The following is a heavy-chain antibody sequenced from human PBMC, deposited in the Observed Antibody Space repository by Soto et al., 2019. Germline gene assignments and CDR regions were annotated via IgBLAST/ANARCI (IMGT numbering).Heavy chain of an antibody. D-gene: IGHD3-22*01. J-gene: IGHJ4*02. V-gene: IGHV5-10-1*01. CDR2: IDPSDSQT. CDR1: GYSFAGYW. CDR3: ARQIYDSDTGPNFQYYFDS. Sequence: GESLKISCKGYGYSFAGYWITWVRQKPGKGLEWMGRIDPSDSQTYYSPSFRGHVTISVTKSITTVFLQWSSLRASDTAMYYCARQIYDSDTGPNFQYYFDSWGQGTPGTVSS.